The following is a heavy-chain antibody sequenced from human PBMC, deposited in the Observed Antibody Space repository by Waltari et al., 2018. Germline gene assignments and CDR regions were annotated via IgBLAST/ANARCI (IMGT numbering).Heavy chain of an antibody. D-gene: IGHD6-6*01. CDR2: IFPSDSDT. V-gene: IGHV5-51*01. J-gene: IGHJ5*02. CDR1: GYIFTNYW. Sequence: EVQLVQYGAAVKKPGESMKIYCKGSGYIFTNYWIGWVRQMPGKGLEWMGIIFPSDSDTRYNPSFQCQVTISADKSINTAYLQWRSLKASDTAMYYCARHGSIGARQNWFDPWGQGTVVTVSS. CDR3: ARHGSIGARQNWFDP.